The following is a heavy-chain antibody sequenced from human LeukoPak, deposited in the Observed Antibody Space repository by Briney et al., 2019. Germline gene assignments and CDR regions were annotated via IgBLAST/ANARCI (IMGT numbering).Heavy chain of an antibody. V-gene: IGHV4-30-4*01. D-gene: IGHD3-22*01. Sequence: SETLSLTCTVSGGSLSSGDYYWSWIRQPPGKGLEWIGYIYYSGSTYYNPSLKSRVTISVDTSKNQFSLKLSSVTAADTAVYYCARDRAHYYDSSGYAGWFDPWGQGTLVTVSS. CDR1: GGSLSSGDYY. CDR3: ARDRAHYYDSSGYAGWFDP. J-gene: IGHJ5*02. CDR2: IYYSGST.